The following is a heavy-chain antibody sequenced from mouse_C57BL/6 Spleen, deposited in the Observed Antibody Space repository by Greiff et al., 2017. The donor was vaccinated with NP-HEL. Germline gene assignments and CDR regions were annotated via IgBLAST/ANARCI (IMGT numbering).Heavy chain of an antibody. J-gene: IGHJ3*01. V-gene: IGHV1-55*01. D-gene: IGHD1-1*01. CDR2: IYPGSGST. Sequence: VQLQQPGAELVKPGASVKMSCKASGYTFTSYWITWVKQRPGQGLEWIGDIYPGSGSTNYNEKFKSKATLTVDTSSSTAYMQISSLTSEDSAVYYCARQGLLRQAWFAYWGQGTLVTVSA. CDR3: ARQGLLRQAWFAY. CDR1: GYTFTSYW.